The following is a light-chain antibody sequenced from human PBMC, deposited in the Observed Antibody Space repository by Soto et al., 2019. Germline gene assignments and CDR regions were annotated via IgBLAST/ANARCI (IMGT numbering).Light chain of an antibody. CDR1: SSDIGSNNY. J-gene: IGLJ3*02. CDR2: EVS. CDR3: SSYTTTTRL. Sequence: QSALTQPASVSGSPGQSITISCTGTSSDIGSNNYVSWFQQRPGKAPTLIIYEVSNRPSGVSTHFSGSKSGNTASLTISGLLLEDGAEYYCSSYTTTTRLFGGGTKLTVL. V-gene: IGLV2-14*01.